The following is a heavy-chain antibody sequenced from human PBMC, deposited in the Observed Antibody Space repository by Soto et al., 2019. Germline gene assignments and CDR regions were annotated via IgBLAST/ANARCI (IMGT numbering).Heavy chain of an antibody. CDR1: GFTVSRND. D-gene: IGHD5-12*01. CDR3: ARARGYSGYLMDV. V-gene: IGHV3-53*04. Sequence: PRGSLRLSCAAPGFTVSRNDMSWVRQAPGKGLEWVSVIYSGGSTYYADSVKGRFTISRHNSKNTLYLQMNSLRAEDTAGYYCARARGYSGYLMDVRAKGTTVTVSS. CDR2: IYSGGST. J-gene: IGHJ6*03.